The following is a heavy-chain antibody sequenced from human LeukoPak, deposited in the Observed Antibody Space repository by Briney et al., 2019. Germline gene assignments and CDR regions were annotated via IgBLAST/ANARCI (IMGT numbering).Heavy chain of an antibody. CDR3: AKDVVGQQWPESY. CDR2: IRYDGSNK. D-gene: IGHD6-19*01. CDR1: GFTFSSYG. J-gene: IGHJ4*02. Sequence: GGSLRLSCAASGFTFSSYGMHWVRQAPGKGLEWVAFIRYDGSNKYYADSVKGRFTISRDNSKNTLYLQMNSLRAEDTAVYYCAKDVVGQQWPESYWGQGTLVTVSS. V-gene: IGHV3-30*02.